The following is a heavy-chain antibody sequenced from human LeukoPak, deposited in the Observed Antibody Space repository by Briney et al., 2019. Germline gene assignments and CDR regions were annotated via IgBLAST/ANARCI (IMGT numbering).Heavy chain of an antibody. CDR2: INHSGST. CDR1: GGSFSGYY. J-gene: IGHJ4*02. Sequence: SETLSLTCAVYGGSFSGYYWSWIRQPPGKGLEWIGEINHSGSTNYNPSLKSRVTISVDTSKNQFSLKLSSVTAADTAVYYCARGRGYYYDSSGLAYWGQGTLVTASS. CDR3: ARGRGYYYDSSGLAY. V-gene: IGHV4-34*01. D-gene: IGHD3-22*01.